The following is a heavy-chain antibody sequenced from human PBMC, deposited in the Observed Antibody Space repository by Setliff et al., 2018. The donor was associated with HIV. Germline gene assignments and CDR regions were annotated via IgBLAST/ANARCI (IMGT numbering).Heavy chain of an antibody. CDR2: IYTGGRT. J-gene: IGHJ6*04. D-gene: IGHD2-2*01. Sequence: SETLSLTCTVSGGSISSYYWSWIRQPAGKGLEWVGRIYTGGRTNYNPSFKGRVTMSVDTSKNQFSLNLSSVTAADTAVYYCARDRMPMASWVPDKWGKGTTVTVSS. CDR1: GGSISSYY. V-gene: IGHV4-4*07. CDR3: ARDRMPMASWVPDK.